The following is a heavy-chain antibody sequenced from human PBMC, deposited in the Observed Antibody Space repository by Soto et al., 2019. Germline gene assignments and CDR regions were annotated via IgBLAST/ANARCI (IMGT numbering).Heavy chain of an antibody. Sequence: SVKVSCKASGGTFSNYVVNWVRQPPGQGLEWMRRIIPISGAANYAQKFQGRVTITADKSTSTSYMELSSLRSEDTAVYYCARDMTRTVVPYFDFWGQGTLVTVSS. J-gene: IGHJ4*02. V-gene: IGHV1-69*06. CDR3: ARDMTRTVVPYFDF. CDR1: GGTFSNYV. D-gene: IGHD1-7*01. CDR2: IIPISGAA.